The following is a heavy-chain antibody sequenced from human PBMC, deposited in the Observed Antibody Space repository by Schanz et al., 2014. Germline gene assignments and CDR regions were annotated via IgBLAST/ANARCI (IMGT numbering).Heavy chain of an antibody. D-gene: IGHD3-16*01. Sequence: EVQLVESGGGVVRPGGSLRLSCAASTFTFDHYAMTWVRQAPGKGLEWVAAVSSRSDEIKYADSVRGRFTISRDNAKNSLYLQMNSLRAEDTAVYYCARVKGGFDYWGQGTLVTVSS. CDR1: TFTFDHYA. CDR3: ARVKGGFDY. J-gene: IGHJ4*02. V-gene: IGHV3-21*01. CDR2: VSSRSDEI.